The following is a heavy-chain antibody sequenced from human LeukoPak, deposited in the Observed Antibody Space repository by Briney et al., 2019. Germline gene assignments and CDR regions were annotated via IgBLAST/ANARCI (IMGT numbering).Heavy chain of an antibody. Sequence: GGSLRLSCAASGFTFSSYSMNWVRQAPGKGLEWVSSISSSSSYIYYADSVKGRFTISRDNSKNSLYLQMNSLRAEDTAVYYCARGRSGYDRNDAFDIWSQGTMVTVSS. CDR1: GFTFSSYS. J-gene: IGHJ3*02. D-gene: IGHD5-12*01. CDR2: ISSSSSYI. CDR3: ARGRSGYDRNDAFDI. V-gene: IGHV3-21*01.